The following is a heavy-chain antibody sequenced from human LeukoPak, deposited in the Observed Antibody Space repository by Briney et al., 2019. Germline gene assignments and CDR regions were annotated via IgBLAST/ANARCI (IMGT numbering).Heavy chain of an antibody. CDR1: GGSISSYY. CDR2: IYYSGST. V-gene: IGHV4-59*01. J-gene: IGHJ4*02. Sequence: SETLSLTCTVSGGSISSYYWSWIRQPPGKGLEWIGYIYYSGSTNHNPSLKSRVTISVDTSKNQFSLKLSSVTAADTAVYYCARDHGQNYYDSSGFDYWGQGTLVTVSS. CDR3: ARDHGQNYYDSSGFDY. D-gene: IGHD3-22*01.